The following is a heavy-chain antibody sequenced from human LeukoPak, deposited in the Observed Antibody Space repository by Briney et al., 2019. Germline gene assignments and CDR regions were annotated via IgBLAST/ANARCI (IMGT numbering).Heavy chain of an antibody. CDR3: ARRIGVNYGMDV. CDR1: GYSFTCFR. V-gene: IGHV5-51*04. D-gene: IGHD2/OR15-2a*01. CDR2: IYSGDSDP. Sequence: GESLKISCKGSGYSFTCFRIGWVPQIPGKGLEWIGIIYSGDSDPRYSPSFQGQVPIPDDKPISPAYLQWSSLKASDTGMYYCARRIGVNYGMDVWGEGTTVTVSS. J-gene: IGHJ6*01.